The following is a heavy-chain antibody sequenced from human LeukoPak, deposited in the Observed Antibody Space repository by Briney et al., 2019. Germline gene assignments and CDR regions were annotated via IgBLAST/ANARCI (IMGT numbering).Heavy chain of an antibody. J-gene: IGHJ5*02. CDR2: VHPDTGYA. CDR3: ARGPRNDP. Sequence: LRASVKVSCKTSGYPFTTYEINWVRQAAGQGLEWMGWVHPDTGYADYAQKFQGRVTMTSDTSISTAYMELSRLRSDDTAVYFCARGPRNDPWGQGTLVTVSS. CDR1: GYPFTTYE. D-gene: IGHD1-14*01. V-gene: IGHV1-8*01.